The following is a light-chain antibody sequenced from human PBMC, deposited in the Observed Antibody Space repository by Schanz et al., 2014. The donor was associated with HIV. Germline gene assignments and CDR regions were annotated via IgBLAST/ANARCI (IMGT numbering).Light chain of an antibody. V-gene: IGLV1-51*01. J-gene: IGLJ2*01. CDR2: DND. Sequence: QSVLTQPPSMSAAPGQKVTISCSGSSSNIGNNYVSWYQQLSGTAPKLLIYDNDKRPSGIPDRFSGSKSGTSATLGITGLQTGDEADYYCGTWDSSLSVGYVIFGGGTKLTVL. CDR1: SSNIGNNY. CDR3: GTWDSSLSVGYVI.